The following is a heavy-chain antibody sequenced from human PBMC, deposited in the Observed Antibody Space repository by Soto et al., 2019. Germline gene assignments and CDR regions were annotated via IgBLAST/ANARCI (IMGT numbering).Heavy chain of an antibody. CDR1: GGSISSYH. V-gene: IGHV4-59*01. CDR3: ARSGGYSSPFPY. CDR2: IYYSGSA. Sequence: QVQLQESGPGLVKPSETLSLTCTVSGGSISSYHWSWIRQPPGKGLEWIGYIYYSGSANYNPSLKSRVPISVDTSKNQFSLKLSSVTAADTAVYYCARSGGYSSPFPYWGQGTLVTVSA. D-gene: IGHD3-10*01. J-gene: IGHJ4*02.